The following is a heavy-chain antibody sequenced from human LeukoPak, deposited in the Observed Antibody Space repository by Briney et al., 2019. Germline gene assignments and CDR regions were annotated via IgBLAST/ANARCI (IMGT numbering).Heavy chain of an antibody. CDR2: INHSGST. J-gene: IGHJ6*03. Sequence: SETLSLTCAVYGGSFSGYYWSWIRQPPGKGLEWIGEINHSGSTNYNPSLKSRVTISVDTSKNQFSLKLSSVTAADTAVYYCARGYGSGSYYNKRYYYYMDVWGKGTTVTVSS. CDR1: GGSFSGYY. CDR3: ARGYGSGSYYNKRYYYYMDV. D-gene: IGHD3-10*01. V-gene: IGHV4-34*01.